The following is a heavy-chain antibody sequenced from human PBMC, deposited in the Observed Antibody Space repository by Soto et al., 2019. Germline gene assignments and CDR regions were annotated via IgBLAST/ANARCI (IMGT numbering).Heavy chain of an antibody. CDR3: AKDTGPYDYVWGSYRYFAFDI. D-gene: IGHD3-16*02. CDR2: ISGSGGST. CDR1: GFSFSDYA. V-gene: IGHV3-23*01. J-gene: IGHJ3*02. Sequence: GGSLRLSCAASGFSFSDYAMSWVRQAPGKGLEWVSAISGSGGSTYYADSVKGRFTISRDNSKNTLYLQMNSLRAEDTAVYYCAKDTGPYDYVWGSYRYFAFDIWGQGTMVT.